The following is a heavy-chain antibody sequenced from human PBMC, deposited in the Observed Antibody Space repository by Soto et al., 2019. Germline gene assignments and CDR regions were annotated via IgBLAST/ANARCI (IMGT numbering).Heavy chain of an antibody. CDR3: ARDQVTTSIYYGMDV. CDR2: IYYSGST. J-gene: IGHJ6*02. D-gene: IGHD4-17*01. CDR1: GGSISSGGYY. Sequence: LSLTCTFYGGSISSGGYYWSWIRQHPGKGLEWIGYIYYSGSTYYNPSLKSRVTISVDTSKNQFSLKLSSVTAADTAVYYCARDQVTTSIYYGMDVWGQGTTVTVSS. V-gene: IGHV4-31*03.